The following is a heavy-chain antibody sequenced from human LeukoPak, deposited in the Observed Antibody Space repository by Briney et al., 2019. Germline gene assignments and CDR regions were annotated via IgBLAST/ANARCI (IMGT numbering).Heavy chain of an antibody. CDR1: GYTFTISD. Sequence: ASETVSFTSSGYTFTISDINWVRQAAGQGLEWMGWINPNSGRTGYAQKFQGRVTMTENTSISTAYMELSSLRFDDTAVYYCARGRSGLAAAGTYDYWGQGTLITVSS. D-gene: IGHD6-25*01. V-gene: IGHV1-8*01. J-gene: IGHJ4*02. CDR2: INPNSGRT. CDR3: ARGRSGLAAAGTYDY.